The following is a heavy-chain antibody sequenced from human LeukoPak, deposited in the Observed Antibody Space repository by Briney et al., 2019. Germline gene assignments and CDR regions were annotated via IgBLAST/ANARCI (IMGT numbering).Heavy chain of an antibody. CDR1: GFNFGSYS. CDR2: ISADSATT. CDR3: TRDNNRKDDY. D-gene: IGHD1-14*01. J-gene: IGHJ4*02. Sequence: GGSLRLSCAASGFNFGSYSMTWVRQAPGKGLEWVSVISADSATTFYADSVKGRFTISRDNAKNTVFLQMSSLRAEDTAVYYFTRDNNRKDDYWGQGTLVTVSS. V-gene: IGHV3-23*01.